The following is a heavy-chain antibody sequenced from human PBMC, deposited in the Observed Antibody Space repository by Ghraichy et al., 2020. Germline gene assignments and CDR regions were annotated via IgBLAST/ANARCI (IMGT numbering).Heavy chain of an antibody. CDR2: IYYSGNT. V-gene: IGHV4-39*02. CDR1: GGSINTDSHY. D-gene: IGHD3-10*01. J-gene: IGHJ4*02. Sequence: SETLSLTCTVSGGSINTDSHYWGWIRQPQGKGLEWIGSIYYSGNTYYNPSLNSRVTMSIDTSKNFFSLKLTSVTAEDRAVYYWAKLSTSGRVDSWGQGTLVTVSS. CDR3: AKLSTSGRVDS.